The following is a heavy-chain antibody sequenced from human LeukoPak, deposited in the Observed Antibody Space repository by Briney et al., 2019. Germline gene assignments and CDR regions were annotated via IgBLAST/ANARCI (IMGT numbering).Heavy chain of an antibody. CDR3: AKARSDYYYDSSGYWESYYFDY. J-gene: IGHJ4*02. CDR2: ISGSGGST. Sequence: GGPLRLSCAASGFTFSSYAMSWVRQAPGKGLEWVSAISGSGGSTYYADSVKGRFTISRDNSKNTLYLQMNSLRAEDTAVYYCAKARSDYYYDSSGYWESYYFDYWGQGTLVTVSS. D-gene: IGHD3-22*01. CDR1: GFTFSSYA. V-gene: IGHV3-23*01.